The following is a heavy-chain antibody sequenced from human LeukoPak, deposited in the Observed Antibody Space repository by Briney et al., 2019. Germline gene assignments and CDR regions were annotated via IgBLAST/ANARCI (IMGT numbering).Heavy chain of an antibody. D-gene: IGHD5-18*01. CDR2: IYTGGST. CDR1: GGSISSGRSF. V-gene: IGHV4-61*02. CDR3: ARDVGGYSYGYRPTELYWYFDL. Sequence: PAETLSLTCTVSGGSISSGRSFWTWIRQPAGKGLEWIGRIYTGGSTNYNPSLKSRVTISVDTSKNQFSLKLSSVTAADTAVYYCARDVGGYSYGYRPTELYWYFDLWGRGTRVTVSS. J-gene: IGHJ2*01.